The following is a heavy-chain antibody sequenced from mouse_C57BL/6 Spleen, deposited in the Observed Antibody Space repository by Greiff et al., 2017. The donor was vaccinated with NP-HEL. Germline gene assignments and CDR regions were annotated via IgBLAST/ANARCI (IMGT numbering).Heavy chain of an antibody. CDR1: GYTFTEYT. Sequence: VKLQQSGAELVKPGASVKLSCKASGYTFTEYTIHWVKQRPGQGLEWIGWFYPGIGSRKYNEKFKDKATLTADKSSSTVYMELSRLTSEDSAVYFGAKHDPCGDYGYWGQGTTLTVSS. CDR3: AKHDPCGDYGY. J-gene: IGHJ2*01. CDR2: FYPGIGSR. V-gene: IGHV1-62-2*01. D-gene: IGHD2-13*01.